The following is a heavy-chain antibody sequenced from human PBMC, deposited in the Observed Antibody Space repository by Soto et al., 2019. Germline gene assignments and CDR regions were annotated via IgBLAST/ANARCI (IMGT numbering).Heavy chain of an antibody. Sequence: PSETLSLTCSVSGASISSSDYYWGWIRQPPGQGLEWIGSIYGGSTYYNPSLKSRVTISVDTSKNQFSLKLSSVTAADTAVYYCARVGGINWFDPWGQGTLVTVSS. CDR2: IYGGST. D-gene: IGHD3-16*01. CDR3: ARVGGINWFDP. J-gene: IGHJ5*02. CDR1: GASISSSDYY. V-gene: IGHV4-39*07.